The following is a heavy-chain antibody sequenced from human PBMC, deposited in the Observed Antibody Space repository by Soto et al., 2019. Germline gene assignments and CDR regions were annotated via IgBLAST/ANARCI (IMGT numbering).Heavy chain of an antibody. Sequence: PGVSLRLSCAASGFTFDDYYMTWFRQPPGTGLEWVSYISSTGSYTKYADSVKGRFTISRDNAHNSLYLEMDSLRDEDTGIYYCARDPSIGAPPDFWGRGTQVTVSS. V-gene: IGHV3-11*05. J-gene: IGHJ4*02. CDR2: ISSTGSYT. D-gene: IGHD3-16*01. CDR1: GFTFDDYY. CDR3: ARDPSIGAPPDF.